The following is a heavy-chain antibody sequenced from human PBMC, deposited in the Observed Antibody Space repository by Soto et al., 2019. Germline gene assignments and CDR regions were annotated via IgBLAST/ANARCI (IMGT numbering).Heavy chain of an antibody. Sequence: SVKVSCKASGDTFSFYSINWVRQAPGLGLEWMGRINPILGMSNYAQRFQGRVTMTADKSTSTAYMELSGLRSEDTAIYYCASSYGSGYRAFDYWGQGALVTVSS. CDR1: GDTFSFYS. D-gene: IGHD3-10*01. J-gene: IGHJ4*02. CDR2: INPILGMS. CDR3: ASSYGSGYRAFDY. V-gene: IGHV1-69*02.